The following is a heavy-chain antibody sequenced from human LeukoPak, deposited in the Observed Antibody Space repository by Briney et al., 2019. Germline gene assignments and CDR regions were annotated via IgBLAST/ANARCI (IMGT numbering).Heavy chain of an antibody. CDR1: GYNFAGFY. CDR2: INPNSGGT. V-gene: IGHV1-2*02. CDR3: ARSKYVVLTGSPDY. J-gene: IGHJ4*02. D-gene: IGHD3-9*01. Sequence: ASVKVSCKASGYNFAGFYMHWVRQAPGHGLEWMGWINPNSGGTNYAQTFQGRVTVTSDTTMSTAYMELTRLTSDDSAMYYCARSKYVVLTGSPDYWGQGTLVTVSS.